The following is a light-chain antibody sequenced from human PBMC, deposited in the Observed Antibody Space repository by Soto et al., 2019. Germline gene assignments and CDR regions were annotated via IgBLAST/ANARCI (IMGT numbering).Light chain of an antibody. V-gene: IGLV1-44*01. Sequence: QSVLTQPPSASGTPGQRVTISCSGSSSNIGRNSVSWYQQLPGAAPQLLIYGNNQRPSGVPDRFYGSKSGTSASLAISGLQSDDEADYYCSAWDDSLNGPLFGGGTKLTVL. CDR1: SSNIGRNS. J-gene: IGLJ2*01. CDR2: GNN. CDR3: SAWDDSLNGPL.